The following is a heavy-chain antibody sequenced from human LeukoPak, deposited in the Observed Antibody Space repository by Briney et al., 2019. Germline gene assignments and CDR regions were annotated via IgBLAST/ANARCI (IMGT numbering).Heavy chain of an antibody. CDR3: ARQYYYDSSGYSLDS. V-gene: IGHV3-74*01. CDR1: GFTFSSYW. CDR2: INSDGSST. D-gene: IGHD3-22*01. Sequence: GGSLRLSCAASGFTFSSYWMHWVRQAPGKGLVWVSRINSDGSSTSYADSVKGRFTISRDNAKNTLYLQMNSLRAEDTAVYYCARQYYYDSSGYSLDSWGQGTLVTVSS. J-gene: IGHJ4*02.